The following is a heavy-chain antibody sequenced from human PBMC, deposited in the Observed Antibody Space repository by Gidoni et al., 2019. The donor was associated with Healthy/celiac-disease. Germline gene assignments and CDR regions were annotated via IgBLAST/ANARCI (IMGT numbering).Heavy chain of an antibody. CDR2: TYYRSKWYN. CDR3: ARSRLAAAAPDENLFDY. J-gene: IGHJ4*02. V-gene: IGHV6-1*01. D-gene: IGHD6-13*01. CDR1: GDSVSRNTTT. Sequence: VQLQQTGPGLMKHSQTLSLTCDISGDSVSRNTTTWNWIRQSPSKGLEWLGRTYYRSKWYNDYAGSVKRRITIKPVTSKNQFSLQLNAVIPEDPAVYYCARSRLAAAAPDENLFDYWGQGTLVTVSS.